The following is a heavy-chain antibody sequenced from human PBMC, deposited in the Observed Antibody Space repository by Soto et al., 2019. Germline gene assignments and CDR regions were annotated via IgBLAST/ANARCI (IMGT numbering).Heavy chain of an antibody. Sequence: QVQLQESGPRLVKPSQTLSLSCAVSGGSIISASYSWNWIRQSPGRGLEWIGHIYSSGSTYYNSSLKSRVSISVDTSNNQFSLKLTSVTAADTAVYFCAREDAARIERWFDAWGQGVLVNVSS. CDR2: IYSSGST. CDR3: AREDAARIERWFDA. D-gene: IGHD6-6*01. CDR1: GGSIISASYS. V-gene: IGHV4-31*11. J-gene: IGHJ5*02.